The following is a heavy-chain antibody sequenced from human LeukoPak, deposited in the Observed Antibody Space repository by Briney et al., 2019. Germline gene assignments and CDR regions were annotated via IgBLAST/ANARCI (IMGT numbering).Heavy chain of an antibody. Sequence: GASVKVSCKASGGTFSSYAISWVRQAPGQGLEWMGGIIPIFGTANYAQKFQGRVTITADESTSTAYMELSSLRAEDTAVYYCAKSEFGSGWYLDYWGQGTLVTVSS. D-gene: IGHD6-19*01. CDR1: GGTFSSYA. V-gene: IGHV1-69*13. J-gene: IGHJ4*02. CDR2: IIPIFGTA. CDR3: AKSEFGSGWYLDY.